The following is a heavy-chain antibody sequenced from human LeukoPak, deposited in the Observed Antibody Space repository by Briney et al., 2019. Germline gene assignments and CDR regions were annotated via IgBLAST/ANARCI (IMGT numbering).Heavy chain of an antibody. V-gene: IGHV1-2*02. CDR1: GYTFTGFY. J-gene: IGHJ4*02. CDR3: ARKSVGDPWDN. D-gene: IGHD3-10*01. Sequence: ASVKVSCKASGYTFTGFYMHWMRQAPGQGLEWMGSINPNTGGTNCAQKFQVRVTMTRDTSISTAYMELSRLTSDDTAVYYCARKSVGDPWDNWGQGTLVTVSS. CDR2: INPNTGGT.